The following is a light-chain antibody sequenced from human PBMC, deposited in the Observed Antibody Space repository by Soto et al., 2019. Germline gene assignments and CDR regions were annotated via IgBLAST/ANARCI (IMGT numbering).Light chain of an antibody. CDR2: SNN. V-gene: IGLV1-44*01. J-gene: IGLJ3*02. Sequence: QSVLTQPPSASGTPGQRVTISCSGSSSNIGSNAVNWYQQLPGTAPKLLIYSNNQRPSGVPDRFSGSKSGTSASLAISGLQSEDEADYYCAACDGSLNAWVFGGGTNLTVL. CDR1: SSNIGSNA. CDR3: AACDGSLNAWV.